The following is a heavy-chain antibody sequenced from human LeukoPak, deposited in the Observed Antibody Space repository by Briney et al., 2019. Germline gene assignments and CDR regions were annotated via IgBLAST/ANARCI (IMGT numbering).Heavy chain of an antibody. V-gene: IGHV4-34*01. CDR1: GGSISSYY. D-gene: IGHD3-3*01. CDR3: ARVWDYDFWSGYYRGWFDP. Sequence: SETLSLTCTVSGGSISSYYWSWIRQPPGKGLEWIGEINHSGSTNYNPSLKSRVTISVDTSKNQFSLKLSSVTAADTAVYYCARVWDYDFWSGYYRGWFDPWGQGTLVTVSS. J-gene: IGHJ5*02. CDR2: INHSGST.